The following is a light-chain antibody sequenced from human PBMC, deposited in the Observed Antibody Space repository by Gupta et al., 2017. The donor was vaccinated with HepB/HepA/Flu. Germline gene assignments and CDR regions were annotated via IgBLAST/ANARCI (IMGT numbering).Light chain of an antibody. CDR3: CSYTSSSTWV. J-gene: IGLJ3*02. V-gene: IGLV2-14*03. Sequence: QSALTQPASVSGSPGQSITISCTGTSSDIGTYDYVSWYQQHTGKAPKLMIYDVTNRPSGVSDRFSGSKSGNMASLTISGLQAEDEADYYCCSYTSSSTWVFGGGTKLTVL. CDR2: DVT. CDR1: SSDIGTYDY.